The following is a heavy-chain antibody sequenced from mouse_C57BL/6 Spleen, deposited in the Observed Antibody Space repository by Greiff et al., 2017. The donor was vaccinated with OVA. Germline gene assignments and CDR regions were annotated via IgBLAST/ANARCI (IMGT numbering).Heavy chain of an antibody. D-gene: IGHD1-1*01. J-gene: IGHJ4*01. Sequence: QVQLQQSGAELVQPGASVKISCTASGFAFSSYWMTWVQQRPGKGLEWIGQIYPGDGDTNYNGKLKGKATLSADKSSSQAYMQLSSLTSEDSAVDVCARGEGASYGAMDDWGQGTSVTVSS. CDR3: ARGEGASYGAMDD. V-gene: IGHV1-80*01. CDR1: GFAFSSYW. CDR2: IYPGDGDT.